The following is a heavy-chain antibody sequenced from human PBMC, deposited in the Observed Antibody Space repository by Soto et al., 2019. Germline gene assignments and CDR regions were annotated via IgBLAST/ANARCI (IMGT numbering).Heavy chain of an antibody. CDR2: HHPSGGGS. J-gene: IGHJ4*02. D-gene: IGHD3-10*01. Sequence: QVQLLKSGPEVKMPGAAVKFSCNTSGYTFPRYNLHWVRQAPGQGLEWMGRHHPSGGGSIYAQKVQGSVTTSRDTSTSTAYMELTSLTAEDTAIYYFAREGGTGNYWTPRYWGQGTLLTVSS. V-gene: IGHV1-46*01. CDR1: GYTFPRYN. CDR3: AREGGTGNYWTPRY.